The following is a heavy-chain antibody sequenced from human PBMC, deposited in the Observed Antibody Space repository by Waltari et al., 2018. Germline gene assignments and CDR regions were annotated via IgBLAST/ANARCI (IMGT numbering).Heavy chain of an antibody. V-gene: IGHV1-69*12. D-gene: IGHD1-26*01. J-gene: IGHJ5*02. CDR3: ARGNIVGATHGCWFDP. Sequence: QVQLVQSGAEVKKHGSSVKVSCKASGGTVSSYAISWVRQAAGQGLEWMGGIIPIFGTANYAQKFQGRVTITADESTSTAYMELSSLRSEDTAVYYCARGNIVGATHGCWFDPWGQGTLVTVSS. CDR1: GGTVSSYA. CDR2: IIPIFGTA.